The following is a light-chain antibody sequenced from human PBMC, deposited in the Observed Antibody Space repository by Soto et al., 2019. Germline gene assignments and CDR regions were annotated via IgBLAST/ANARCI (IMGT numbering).Light chain of an antibody. CDR2: SKN. J-gene: IGLJ2*01. Sequence: QSVLTQPPSASGTPGQRVTISCSGSSANIGSNYIYWYQQLPGTAPKLLIYSKNQRPSVVPDRFSGSKSGTSASLAISGLRSEDESDYYCAACDDSLSGVVFGGGTKLTVL. CDR3: AACDDSLSGVV. CDR1: SANIGSNY. V-gene: IGLV1-47*02.